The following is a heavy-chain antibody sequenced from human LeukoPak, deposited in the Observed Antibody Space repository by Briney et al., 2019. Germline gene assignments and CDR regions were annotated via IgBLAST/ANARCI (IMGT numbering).Heavy chain of an antibody. Sequence: GGSLRLSCAASGFTFSSYAMSWVRQAPGKGLEWVSSISSSSYIYYADSVKGRFTISRDNAKNSLYLQMNSLRAEDTAVYYCARKGVYYYGMDVWGQGTTVTVSS. J-gene: IGHJ6*02. CDR2: ISSSSYI. CDR3: ARKGVYYYGMDV. V-gene: IGHV3-21*01. CDR1: GFTFSSYA.